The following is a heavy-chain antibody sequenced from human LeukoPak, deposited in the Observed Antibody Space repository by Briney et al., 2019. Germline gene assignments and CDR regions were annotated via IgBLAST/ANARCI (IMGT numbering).Heavy chain of an antibody. CDR2: MNPNSGNT. V-gene: IGHV1-8*01. D-gene: IGHD2-2*02. J-gene: IGHJ4*02. CDR1: GYTFTSYD. CDR3: ARDCSRTSCYTRFDY. Sequence: ASVKVSCKASGYTFTSYDINWVRQATGQGLEWMGWMNPNSGNTGYAQKFQGRVTITRNTSISTAYMELSSPGSEDTAVYYCARDCSRTSCYTRFDYWGQGTLVTVSS.